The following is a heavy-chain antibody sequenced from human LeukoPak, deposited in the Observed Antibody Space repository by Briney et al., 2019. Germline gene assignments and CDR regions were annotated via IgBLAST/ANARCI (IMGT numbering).Heavy chain of an antibody. V-gene: IGHV4-34*01. D-gene: IGHD6-19*01. J-gene: IGHJ4*02. CDR3: ARDSALAQAVMFDY. CDR1: GGSFSGYY. Sequence: SETLSLTCAVYGGSFSGYYWSWIRQPPGKGLEWIGEINHSGGTNYNPSLTSRGTISVDTSKNQFSLKLSSVTAADTAVYCCARDSALAQAVMFDYWGQGTLVTVSS. CDR2: INHSGGT.